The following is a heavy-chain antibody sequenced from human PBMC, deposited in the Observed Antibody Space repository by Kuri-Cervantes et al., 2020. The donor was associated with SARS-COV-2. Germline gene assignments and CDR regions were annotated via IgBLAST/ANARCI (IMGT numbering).Heavy chain of an antibody. CDR3: ASPAGTHPQYAFDI. D-gene: IGHD1-14*01. Sequence: SVKVSCKASGGTFSGYAISWVRQAPGQGLEWMGRIIPIFGTANYAQKFQGRVTITADESTSTAYMELSSLRSGDTAVYYCASPAGTHPQYAFDIWGQGTMVTVSS. J-gene: IGHJ3*02. CDR2: IIPIFGTA. V-gene: IGHV1-69*13. CDR1: GGTFSGYA.